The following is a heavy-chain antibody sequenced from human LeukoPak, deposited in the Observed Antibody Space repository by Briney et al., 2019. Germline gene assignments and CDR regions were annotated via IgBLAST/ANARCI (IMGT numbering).Heavy chain of an antibody. CDR3: ARKDRYYYGSGSYGIDY. CDR1: GGSFSGYY. D-gene: IGHD3-10*01. Sequence: SETLSLTCAVYGGSFSGYYWSWIRQPPGKGLEWIGEINHSGSTNYNPSLKSRATMSVDTSKNQFSLKLSSVTAADTAVYYCARKDRYYYGSGSYGIDYWGQGTLVTVSS. V-gene: IGHV4-34*01. J-gene: IGHJ4*02. CDR2: INHSGST.